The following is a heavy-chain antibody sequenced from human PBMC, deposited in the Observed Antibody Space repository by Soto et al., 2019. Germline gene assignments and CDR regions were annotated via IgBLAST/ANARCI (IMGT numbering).Heavy chain of an antibody. CDR1: GDSISSGDSS. V-gene: IGHV4-30-2*01. CDR2: IYRSGSS. D-gene: IGHD2-2*01. J-gene: IGHJ5*02. Sequence: SETLSLTCEVSGDSISSGDSSWSWVRQPPGKGLEWIGYIYRSGSSFFNPSLRSRLTMSVDTSKNHFSLRLYSVTAADTALYYCVRGLGYCSTTTCSEDWFDPWGPGILVTVSS. CDR3: VRGLGYCSTTTCSEDWFDP.